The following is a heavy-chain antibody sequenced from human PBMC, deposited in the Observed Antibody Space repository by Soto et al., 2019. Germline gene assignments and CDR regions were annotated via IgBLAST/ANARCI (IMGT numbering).Heavy chain of an antibody. CDR2: IFYSGST. V-gene: IGHV4-59*01. Sequence: ASETLSLTCSVSGDSISNYYWSWIRQPPGKGLEYIGYIFYSGSTTYNPSLKSRVAMSVDTSRNQFALKLRSVTAADTATYYCARVKRGYSYGSIIDFWGRGTVVTVSS. CDR3: ARVKRGYSYGSIIDF. D-gene: IGHD5-18*01. J-gene: IGHJ4*01. CDR1: GDSISNYY.